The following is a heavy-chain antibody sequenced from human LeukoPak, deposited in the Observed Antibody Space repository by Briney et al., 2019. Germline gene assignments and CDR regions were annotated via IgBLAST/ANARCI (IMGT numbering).Heavy chain of an antibody. CDR3: ARSYSSSSSSNYYYYYMDV. CDR2: IYTSGST. J-gene: IGHJ6*03. V-gene: IGHV4-4*07. Sequence: PSETLSLTCTVSGGSISSYYWSWIRQPAGKGLEWIGRIYTSGSTNYNPSLKSRVTMSVGTSKNQFSLKLSSVTAADTAVYYCARSYSSSSSSNYYYYYMDVWGKGTTVTVSS. D-gene: IGHD6-6*01. CDR1: GGSISSYY.